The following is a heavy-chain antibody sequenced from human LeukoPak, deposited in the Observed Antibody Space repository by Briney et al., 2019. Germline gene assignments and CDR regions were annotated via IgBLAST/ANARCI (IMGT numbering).Heavy chain of an antibody. CDR2: INIDGSVT. J-gene: IGHJ6*03. V-gene: IGHV3-74*01. Sequence: GGSLRLSCTASGFSFSSYWMHWVRQAPGRGLEWVSRINIDGSVTDYTNSADSVKGRFTISRDNAKNSLYLQMNSLRAEDTAVYYCARDERAVAGLYYMDVWGKGTTVTVSS. CDR1: GFSFSSYW. D-gene: IGHD6-19*01. CDR3: ARDERAVAGLYYMDV.